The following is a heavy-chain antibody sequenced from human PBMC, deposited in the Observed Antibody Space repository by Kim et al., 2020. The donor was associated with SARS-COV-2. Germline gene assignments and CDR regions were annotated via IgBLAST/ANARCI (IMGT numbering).Heavy chain of an antibody. D-gene: IGHD3-10*01. Sequence: SETLSLTCGVNDGSFEGYYWTWIRQSPGNGLEWIGEITHRGSTNYNPAMKTRVTMSVDTAKKEFSLTLTSVTAADTAVYFCARGLYYNSRSLNPWGQGT. V-gene: IGHV4-34*01. CDR3: ARGLYYNSRSLNP. CDR2: ITHRGST. CDR1: DGSFEGYY. J-gene: IGHJ1*01.